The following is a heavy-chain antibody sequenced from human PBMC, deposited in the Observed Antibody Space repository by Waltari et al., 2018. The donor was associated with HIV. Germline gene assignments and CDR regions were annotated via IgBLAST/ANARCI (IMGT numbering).Heavy chain of an antibody. V-gene: IGHV4-34*02. CDR2: INYNGGT. D-gene: IGHD3-16*02. CDR3: ARGSYDYVKGSHPGGAFEV. J-gene: IGHJ3*01. CDR1: VGSLRGYF. Sequence: QMSLQQWGAGLLKPSDNLSLVCAVYVGSLRGYFWTWVRQRPGGGLDWMGEINYNGGTNYNSVLEGRVTISLETSVNQFFLKVTSITDADTATYFCARGSYDYVKGSHPGGAFEVWGQGTPVSVSS.